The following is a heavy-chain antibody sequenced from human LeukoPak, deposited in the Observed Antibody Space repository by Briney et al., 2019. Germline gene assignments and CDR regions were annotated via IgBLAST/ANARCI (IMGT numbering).Heavy chain of an antibody. D-gene: IGHD3-3*01. J-gene: IGHJ4*02. V-gene: IGHV1-69*01. Sequence: SVKVSCKASGGTFSSYAISWVRQAPGLGLEWMGGIIPIFGTANYAQKFQGRVTITADESTSTAYMELSSLRSEDAAVYYCARDSGIWSGSYFDYWGQGTLVTVSS. CDR3: ARDSGIWSGSYFDY. CDR2: IIPIFGTA. CDR1: GGTFSSYA.